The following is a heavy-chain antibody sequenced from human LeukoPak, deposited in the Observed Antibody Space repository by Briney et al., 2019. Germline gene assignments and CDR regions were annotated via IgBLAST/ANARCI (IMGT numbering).Heavy chain of an antibody. Sequence: GSLRLSCAPSGITFSSYAMSWVRQAPGKGLEWVSAISGTGGRIYYGDSVKGRFTISRDNSKNTLYLQMNSPRAEDTAIYYCAKDRYGDSGGYFDLWGRGTLVTVSS. CDR1: GITFSSYA. V-gene: IGHV3-23*01. D-gene: IGHD4-17*01. J-gene: IGHJ2*01. CDR3: AKDRYGDSGGYFDL. CDR2: ISGTGGRI.